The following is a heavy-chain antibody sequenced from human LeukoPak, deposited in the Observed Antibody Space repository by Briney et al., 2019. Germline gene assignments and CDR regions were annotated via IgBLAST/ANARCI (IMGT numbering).Heavy chain of an antibody. D-gene: IGHD6-19*01. J-gene: IGHJ6*03. V-gene: IGHV3-23*01. CDR3: AKALKVVAGSGPVDYYYYMDV. Sequence: GGSLRLSCAASAFTFRNYGMSWVRQAPGKGLEWVSAISGSGGSTYNADSVKGRFTISRDNSKNTLYLQMNSLRAEDTAVYYCAKALKVVAGSGPVDYYYYMDVWGKGTTVTISS. CDR1: AFTFRNYG. CDR2: ISGSGGST.